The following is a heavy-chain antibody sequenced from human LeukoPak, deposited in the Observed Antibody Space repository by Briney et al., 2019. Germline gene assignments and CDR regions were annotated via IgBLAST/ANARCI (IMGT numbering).Heavy chain of an antibody. V-gene: IGHV4-59*01. CDR2: IYNSGTT. J-gene: IGHJ4*02. CDR3: AKALYGYNYYFDY. Sequence: SETLSLTCTVSGGSISSFYWSWIRQPPGKGLEWIGYIYNSGTTNYNPSLKSRVTISVDTSRNQFSLRLSSVTAADTAVYYCAKALYGYNYYFDYWGQGTLVTVSS. D-gene: IGHD5-24*01. CDR1: GGSISSFY.